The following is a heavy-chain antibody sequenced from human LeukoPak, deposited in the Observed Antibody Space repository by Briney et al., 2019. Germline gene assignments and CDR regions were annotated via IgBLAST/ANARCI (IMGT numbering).Heavy chain of an antibody. CDR1: GGSVSSGSYY. V-gene: IGHV4-61*01. D-gene: IGHD6-13*01. CDR3: ARGGSYSSSWYYGYYYYGMDV. CDR2: IYYSGST. J-gene: IGHJ6*02. Sequence: SETLSLTCTVSGGSVSSGSYYWSWIRQPPGKGLEWIGYIYYSGSTNYNPSLKSRVTISVDTSKNQFSLKLSSVTAADTAVYYCARGGSYSSSWYYGYYYYGMDVWGQGTTVTVSS.